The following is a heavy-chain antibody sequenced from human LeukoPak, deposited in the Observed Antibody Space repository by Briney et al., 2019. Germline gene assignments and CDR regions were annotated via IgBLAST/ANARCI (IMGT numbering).Heavy chain of an antibody. CDR2: IYSGGST. D-gene: IGHD6-13*01. CDR3: AKEKSSRLVAFDI. V-gene: IGHV3-53*05. J-gene: IGHJ3*02. CDR1: GFTVSSNY. Sequence: GGSLRLSCAASGFTVSSNYMSWVRQAPGKGLEWVSVIYSGGSTYYADSVKGRFTISRDNSKNTLYLQMNSLRAEDTAVYYCAKEKSSRLVAFDIWGQGTMVTVSS.